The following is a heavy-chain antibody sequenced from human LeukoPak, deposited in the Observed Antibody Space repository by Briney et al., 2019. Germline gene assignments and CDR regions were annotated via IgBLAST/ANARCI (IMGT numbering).Heavy chain of an antibody. CDR3: ARSQIYSSGWYCSY. V-gene: IGHV3-48*01. D-gene: IGHD6-19*01. CDR2: ISSSSSTI. Sequence: GGSLRLSCAASGFTFSSYSMNWVRQAPGKGLEWVSYISSSSSTIYYADSVKGRFTISRDNAKNSLYLQMNSLRAEDTTVYYCARSQIYSSGWYCSYWGQGTLVTVSS. J-gene: IGHJ4*02. CDR1: GFTFSSYS.